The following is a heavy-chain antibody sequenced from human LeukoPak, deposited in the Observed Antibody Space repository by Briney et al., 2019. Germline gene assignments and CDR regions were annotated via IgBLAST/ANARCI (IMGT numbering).Heavy chain of an antibody. CDR3: ARPSYYYDSSGYHYDVYYFDY. V-gene: IGHV5-51*01. CDR1: GYRFTSYW. CDR2: IYPGDSDT. Sequence: GESLKISCKGSGYRFTSYWIGWVRQMPGKGLEWMGIIYPGDSDTRYSPSFQGQVTTSADKSISTAYLQWSSLKASDTAMYYCARPSYYYDSSGYHYDVYYFDYWGQGTLVTVSS. D-gene: IGHD3-22*01. J-gene: IGHJ4*02.